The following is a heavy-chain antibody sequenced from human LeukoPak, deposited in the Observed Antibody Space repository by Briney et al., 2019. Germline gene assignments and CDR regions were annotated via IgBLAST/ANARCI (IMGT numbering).Heavy chain of an antibody. CDR3: ARGEYGYALGAFDY. CDR2: MSFDGSQT. Sequence: PGRSLRLSCAASGFTFSSYAMHWLRQAPGKGLEWVAVMSFDGSQTYYADFVKGRFTISRDNSKSTLYLQMNSLRAEDTAVYYCARGEYGYALGAFDYWGQGTLVTVSS. CDR1: GFTFSSYA. J-gene: IGHJ4*02. D-gene: IGHD2-2*01. V-gene: IGHV3-30*04.